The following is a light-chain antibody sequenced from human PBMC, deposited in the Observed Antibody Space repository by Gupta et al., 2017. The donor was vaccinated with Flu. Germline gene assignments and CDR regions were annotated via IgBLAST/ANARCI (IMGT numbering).Light chain of an antibody. J-gene: IGLJ3*02. CDR2: GNN. CDR1: SSNIGSNT. V-gene: IGLV1-44*01. Sequence: QSVLTQPPSASGTPGQRVTISCSGSSSNIGSNTVNWYQQLPGTAPKLLIYGNNQRPSGVPDRFFGSKSGTSASLAISGLQAEDEADYYCAAWDDSRNGPGFGGGTKLTVL. CDR3: AAWDDSRNGPG.